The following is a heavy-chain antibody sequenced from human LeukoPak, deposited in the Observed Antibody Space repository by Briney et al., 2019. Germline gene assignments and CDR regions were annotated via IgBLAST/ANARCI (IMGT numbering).Heavy chain of an antibody. D-gene: IGHD3-3*01. CDR2: ISGSGGST. J-gene: IGHJ6*02. V-gene: IGHV3-23*01. CDR1: GFTFSSYA. CDR3: ARDSYDFWSGYYNPHYYGMDV. Sequence: GGSLRLSCAASGFTFSSYAMSWVRQAPGKGLEWVSAISGSGGSTYYADSVKGRFTISRDNSKNTLYLQMNSLRAEDTAVYYCARDSYDFWSGYYNPHYYGMDVWGQGTTVTVSS.